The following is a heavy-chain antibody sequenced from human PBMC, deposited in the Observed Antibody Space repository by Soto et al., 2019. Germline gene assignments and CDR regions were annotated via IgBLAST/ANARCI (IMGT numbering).Heavy chain of an antibody. CDR2: INAGNGNT. V-gene: IGHV1-3*01. CDR3: ARDLSGWGPTNGHFGVDV. Sequence: QVRLVQSGTEVKKPGASVMVSCKASGYTFANYAIHWVRQAPGQDFEWMGWINAGNGNTRNSQKFQGRVTFTRDTSATTAHMEVGSLRFEDTAVYYCARDLSGWGPTNGHFGVDVWGQGTTVIFSS. D-gene: IGHD3-16*01. J-gene: IGHJ6*02. CDR1: GYTFANYA.